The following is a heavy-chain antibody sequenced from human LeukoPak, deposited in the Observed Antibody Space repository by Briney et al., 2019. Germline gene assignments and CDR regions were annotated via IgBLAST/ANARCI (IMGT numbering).Heavy chain of an antibody. D-gene: IGHD2-15*01. V-gene: IGHV1-18*03. CDR1: GYTFTIYG. J-gene: IGHJ4*02. CDR2: ISADNANT. CDR3: ARDSCSGGACYLGDY. Sequence: GASVKVSCKASGYTFTIYGISWVRQAPGQGLEWMGWISADNANTNYAQDLKGRVTMTTDTSTSTAYMELRSLRSDDMAIYYCARDSCSGGACYLGDYWGQGTLVAVSS.